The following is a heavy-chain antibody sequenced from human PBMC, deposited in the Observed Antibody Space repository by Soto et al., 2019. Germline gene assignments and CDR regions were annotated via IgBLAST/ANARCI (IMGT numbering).Heavy chain of an antibody. CDR3: ARDDGQWELLPVGWFDP. CDR2: ISYDGSNK. J-gene: IGHJ5*02. CDR1: GFTFSSYA. Sequence: QVQLVESGGGVVQPGRSLRLSCAASGFTFSSYAMHWVRQAPGKGLEWVAVISYDGSNKYYADSVKGRFTISRDNSKNTPYLQMNSLRAEDTAVYYCARDDGQWELLPVGWFDPWGQGTLVTVSS. V-gene: IGHV3-30-3*01. D-gene: IGHD1-26*01.